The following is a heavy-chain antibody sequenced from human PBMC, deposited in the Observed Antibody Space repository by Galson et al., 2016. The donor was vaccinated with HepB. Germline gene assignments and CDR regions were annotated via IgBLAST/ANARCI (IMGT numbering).Heavy chain of an antibody. CDR2: IWFDGTYK. CDR1: GFHFSGYG. J-gene: IGHJ4*02. V-gene: IGHV3-33*01. Sequence: SLRLSCAASGFHFSGYGMHWVRQAPGKGLEWVALIWFDGTYKYYADSVRGRFTISRDDSMNTVFLQMDSLGAEETAVYYCARAGVSNWPDFDFWGQGSLVIVSS. D-gene: IGHD6-13*01. CDR3: ARAGVSNWPDFDF.